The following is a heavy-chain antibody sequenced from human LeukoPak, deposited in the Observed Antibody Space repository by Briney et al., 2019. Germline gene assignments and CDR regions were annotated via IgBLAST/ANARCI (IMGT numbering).Heavy chain of an antibody. CDR2: IDPSGGST. CDR3: AREALCSGCRVYGMDV. J-gene: IGHJ6*02. CDR1: GYTFTNYY. V-gene: IGHV1-46*01. D-gene: IGHD2-15*01. Sequence: ASVKVSCKASGYTFTNYYIHWVRQAPGQGLEWMGMIDPSGGSTSYAQNFQGRVTMTRDTSTSTVYMELSSLRSEDTAVYYCAREALCSGCRVYGMDVWGQGTTVTVSS.